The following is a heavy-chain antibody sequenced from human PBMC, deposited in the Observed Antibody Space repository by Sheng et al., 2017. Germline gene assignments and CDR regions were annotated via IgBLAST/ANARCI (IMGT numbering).Heavy chain of an antibody. V-gene: IGHV3-30*01. D-gene: IGHD3-10*01. CDR2: ISYDGSNK. Sequence: QVQLVESGGGVVQPGRSLRLSCAASGFTFSSYAMHWVRQAPGKGLEWVAVISYDGSNKYYADSVNGRFTISRDNSKNTLYLQMNSLRAEDTAVYYCARADVYYYGSGSYPRNWFDPWGQGTLVTV. CDR3: ARADVYYYGSGSYPRNWFDP. CDR1: GFTFSSYA. J-gene: IGHJ5*02.